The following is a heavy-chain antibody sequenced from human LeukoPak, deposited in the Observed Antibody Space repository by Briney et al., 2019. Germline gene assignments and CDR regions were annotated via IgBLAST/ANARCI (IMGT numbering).Heavy chain of an antibody. CDR3: AREIVVVVAARPHYYYYGMDV. Sequence: SETLSLTCAVYGGSFSGYYWSGIRQPPGKGLEWIGEINHSGSTNYNPSVKSRVTISVDTSKNQFSLKLSSVTAADAAVYYCAREIVVVVAARPHYYYYGMDVWGQGNTVTVSS. D-gene: IGHD2-15*01. J-gene: IGHJ6*02. CDR2: INHSGST. V-gene: IGHV4-34*01. CDR1: GGSFSGYY.